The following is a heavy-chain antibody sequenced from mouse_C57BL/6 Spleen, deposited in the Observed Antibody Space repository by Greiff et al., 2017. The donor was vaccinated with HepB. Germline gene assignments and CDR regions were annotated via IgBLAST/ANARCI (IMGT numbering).Heavy chain of an antibody. CDR2: IYPGDGDT. V-gene: IGHV1-80*01. Sequence: VQLQQSGAELVKPGASVKISCKASGYAFSSYWMNWVKQRPGKGLEWIGQIYPGDGDTNYNGKFKGKATLTADKSSSTAYMQLSSLTSEDSAVYFCARSYDYDERDYWGQGTSVTVSS. D-gene: IGHD2-4*01. CDR3: ARSYDYDERDY. CDR1: GYAFSSYW. J-gene: IGHJ4*01.